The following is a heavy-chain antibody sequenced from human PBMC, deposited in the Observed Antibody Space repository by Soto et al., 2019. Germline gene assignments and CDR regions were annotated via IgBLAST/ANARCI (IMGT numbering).Heavy chain of an antibody. Sequence: ASVKVSCKASGYTFTSYYMHWVRQAPGQGLEWMGIINPSGGSTSYAQKFQGRVTMTRDTSTSTVYMELSSLRSEDTAVYYCARDPTATPLRSYYYYYGMDVWGQGTTVTVSS. J-gene: IGHJ6*02. CDR3: ARDPTATPLRSYYYYYGMDV. CDR2: INPSGGST. D-gene: IGHD4-4*01. V-gene: IGHV1-46*01. CDR1: GYTFTSYY.